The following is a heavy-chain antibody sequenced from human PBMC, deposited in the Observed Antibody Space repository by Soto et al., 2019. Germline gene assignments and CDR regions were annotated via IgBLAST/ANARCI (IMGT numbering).Heavy chain of an antibody. CDR3: AREGDSSSFDY. D-gene: IGHD6-6*01. V-gene: IGHV1-3*01. CDR1: GFTFTSSA. J-gene: IGHJ4*02. CDR2: INAGNGNT. Sequence: ASVKVSCKASGFTFTSSAVQWVRQARGQSLEWMGWINAGNGNTKYSQKFQGRVTITRDTSASTAYMELSSLSSEDTAVYYCAREGDSSSFDYWGQGTLVTVS.